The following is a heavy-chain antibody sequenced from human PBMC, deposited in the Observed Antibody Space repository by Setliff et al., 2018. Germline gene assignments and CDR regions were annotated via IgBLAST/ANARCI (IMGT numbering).Heavy chain of an antibody. Sequence: SETLSLTCTVSGGSISTYYWSWIRQPPGKGLEWIGHVYYSGIANYSPSLKSRLTISVDTSKNQFSLKLRSVTAADTAVYYCARGGTFRYFDYWGQGTPVTVSS. CDR1: GGSISTYY. J-gene: IGHJ4*02. CDR3: ARGGTFRYFDY. D-gene: IGHD5-12*01. V-gene: IGHV4-59*01. CDR2: VYYSGIA.